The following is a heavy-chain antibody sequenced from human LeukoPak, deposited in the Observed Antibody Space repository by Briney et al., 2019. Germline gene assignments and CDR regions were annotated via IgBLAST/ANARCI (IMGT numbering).Heavy chain of an antibody. CDR1: GGSISSYY. CDR2: IYYSGST. CDR3: ARGRVKYSSSWYPDYYYYYGMDV. V-gene: IGHV4-59*01. J-gene: IGHJ6*02. Sequence: PSETLSLTCTVSGGSISSYYWSWIRQPPGKGLEWIGYIYYSGSTNYNPSLKSRVTISVDTSKNQFSLKLSSVTAADTAVYYCARGRVKYSSSWYPDYYYYYGMDVWGQGTTVTVSS. D-gene: IGHD6-13*01.